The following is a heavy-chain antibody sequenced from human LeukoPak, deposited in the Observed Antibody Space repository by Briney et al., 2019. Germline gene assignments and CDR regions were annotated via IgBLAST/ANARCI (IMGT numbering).Heavy chain of an antibody. J-gene: IGHJ4*02. V-gene: IGHV4-34*01. CDR3: ARGRDRSKAGDH. D-gene: IGHD5-24*01. CDR2: IDPYGHF. Sequence: SETLSLTCAVHGGSCSDYYCSWIRQPPGKGLEWIGEIDPYGHFYYNPSLRSRLTISIDTSKTQFSLRLISVTAADTAFYYCARGRDRSKAGDHWGQGSLVTVSS. CDR1: GGSCSDYY.